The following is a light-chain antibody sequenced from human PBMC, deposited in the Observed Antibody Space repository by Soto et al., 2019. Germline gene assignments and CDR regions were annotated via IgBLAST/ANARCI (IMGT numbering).Light chain of an antibody. J-gene: IGLJ1*01. V-gene: IGLV2-14*01. Sequence: QSALTQPASVSGSAGQSITISCSGTMRDVGAYNLVSWYQQHPGTAPKLIIYEVRNRPSGISSRFSGSRSGNTASLTISGLQPEDEGDYYCSSYSISTAYHFGTGTKLTVL. CDR1: MRDVGAYNL. CDR2: EVR. CDR3: SSYSISTAYH.